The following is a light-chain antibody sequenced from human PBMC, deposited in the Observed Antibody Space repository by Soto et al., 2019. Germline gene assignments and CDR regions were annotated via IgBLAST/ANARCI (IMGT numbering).Light chain of an antibody. CDR2: NVS. CDR1: QSLSSW. J-gene: IGKJ1*01. Sequence: DIQRTQSPSTLSSSVGDRVTITCRASQSLSSWLAWYQQKPGKAPKLLIYNVSSLESGVPSRFSGSGSGTELTLTINSLQTADFATYYCQHYNTYSPGTFGQGTKVEI. V-gene: IGKV1-5*01. CDR3: QHYNTYSPGT.